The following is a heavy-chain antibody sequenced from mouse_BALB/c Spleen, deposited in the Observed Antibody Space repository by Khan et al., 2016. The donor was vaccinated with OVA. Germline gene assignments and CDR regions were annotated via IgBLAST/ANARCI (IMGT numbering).Heavy chain of an antibody. D-gene: IGHD1-2*01. CDR1: GYSFTTYT. CDR3: ASGRLRVDY. V-gene: IGHV1-4*02. Sequence: QVRLQQSAAELARPGASVKMSCKASGYSFTTYTIHWVKQRPGQGLEWIGNINPSSGYIEYNQKFKDKTTLTADKSSSTAYMQLSSLTSEDSAVYYCASGRLRVDYWGQGTSVTVSS. J-gene: IGHJ4*01. CDR2: INPSSGYI.